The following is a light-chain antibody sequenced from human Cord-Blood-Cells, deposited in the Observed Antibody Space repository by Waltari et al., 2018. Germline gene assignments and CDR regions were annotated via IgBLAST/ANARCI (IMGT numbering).Light chain of an antibody. CDR3: QAWDSSTGV. Sequence: SYDLTQPPSVSVSLGQTASIPCSGDKLGDKYAGWYTQRPGQSPVLVIYQDSKRPSGIAERFSGSNSGNTGTLTISGTQAMDEGDYYCQAWDSSTGVFGTGTKVTVL. J-gene: IGLJ1*01. V-gene: IGLV3-1*01. CDR2: QDS. CDR1: KLGDKY.